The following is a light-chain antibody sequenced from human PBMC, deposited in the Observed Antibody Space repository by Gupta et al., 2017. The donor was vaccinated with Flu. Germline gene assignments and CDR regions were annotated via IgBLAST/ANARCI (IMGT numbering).Light chain of an antibody. J-gene: IGKJ1*01. CDR2: LVS. Sequence: ISCRSSEGLVYSDGNTYLHWFQQRPGQSPRSLIYLVSYRDFGVPDRFSGSGSGTDFTLKISRVEAEDVGVYLCMKGAHWPWAFGQGTKVEIK. CDR3: MKGAHWPWA. V-gene: IGKV2-30*01. CDR1: EGLVYSDGNTY.